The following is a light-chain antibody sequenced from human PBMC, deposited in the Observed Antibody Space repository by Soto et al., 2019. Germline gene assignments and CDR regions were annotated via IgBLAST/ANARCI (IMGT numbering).Light chain of an antibody. CDR1: SSDIGSYNL. J-gene: IGLJ2*01. CDR3: CSYARSSTLL. V-gene: IGLV2-23*01. Sequence: QSVLTQPASVSGSPGQSVTISCTGTSSDIGSYNLVSWYQQRPGKAPKLLIFEGSKRPSGISNRFSGSKSGNTASLTISGLQAEDEADYYCCSYARSSTLLFGGGTKLTVL. CDR2: EGS.